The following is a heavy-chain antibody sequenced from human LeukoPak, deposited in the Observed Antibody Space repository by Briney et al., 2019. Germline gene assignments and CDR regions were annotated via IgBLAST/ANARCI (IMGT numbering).Heavy chain of an antibody. CDR1: GGSLSGYY. V-gene: IGHV4-34*01. D-gene: IGHD3-22*01. J-gene: IGHJ4*02. Sequence: PSETLSLTCAVYGGSLSGYYWSWVRQPPGKGLEWIGEINHSGSTNYNPSLKSRVTISVDTSKNQISLKLSSVTAADTAVYYCARSLYYDDYWGQGTLVTVSS. CDR3: ARSLYYDDY. CDR2: INHSGST.